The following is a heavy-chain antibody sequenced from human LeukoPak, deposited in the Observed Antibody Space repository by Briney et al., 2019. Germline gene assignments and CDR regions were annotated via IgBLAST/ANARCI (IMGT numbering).Heavy chain of an antibody. D-gene: IGHD2-2*01. Sequence: SVKVSCKASGYTFTGYYMHWVRQAPGQGLEWMGGIIPIFGTANYAQKFQGRVTITADESTSTAYMELSSLRSEDTAVYYCATVDCSSTSCYPPYYYYYMDVWGKGTTVTVSS. CDR2: IIPIFGTA. CDR3: ATVDCSSTSCYPPYYYYYMDV. CDR1: GYTFTGYY. V-gene: IGHV1-69*13. J-gene: IGHJ6*03.